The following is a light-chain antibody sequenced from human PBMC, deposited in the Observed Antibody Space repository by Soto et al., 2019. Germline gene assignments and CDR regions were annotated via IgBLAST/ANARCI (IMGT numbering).Light chain of an antibody. J-gene: IGKJ1*01. Sequence: EIVLTQSPGTLSLSSGERATLSCRASQSVNSNYLTWYQQKPGLTPRLLIYGASSRATGIPDRFSGSGSGTDFTLTISRLEPEDFAVYYCQQYAGSPRTFGQGTKVDIK. CDR3: QQYAGSPRT. V-gene: IGKV3-20*01. CDR1: QSVNSNY. CDR2: GAS.